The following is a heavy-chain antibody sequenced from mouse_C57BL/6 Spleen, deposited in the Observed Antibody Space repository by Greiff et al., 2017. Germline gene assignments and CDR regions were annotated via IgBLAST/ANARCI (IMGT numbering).Heavy chain of an antibody. CDR1: GYTFTSYD. Sequence: VQLQQSGPELVKPGASVKLSCKASGYTFTSYDINWLKQRPGQGREWIGWIYPRDGSTKYNEKFKGKATVTVDTSSSTAYMELHSLTSEVSAGYFYAREVKTSGFAYWGQGTLVTVSA. CDR2: IYPRDGST. D-gene: IGHD2-2*01. J-gene: IGHJ3*01. CDR3: AREVKTSGFAY. V-gene: IGHV1-85*01.